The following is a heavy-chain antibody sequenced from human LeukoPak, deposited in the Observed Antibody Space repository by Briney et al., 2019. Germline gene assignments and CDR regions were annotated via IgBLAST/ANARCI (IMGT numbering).Heavy chain of an antibody. D-gene: IGHD3-22*01. V-gene: IGHV6-1*01. Sequence: SQTLSLTCAISGDSVSSNSAAWNWIRQSPSRGLEWPGRTYCRSKWYNDYAVSAKSRVTINPDTSKNQFSLQLNSVTPEDTAVYYCVRDRGTSGYYAFDIWGQGTMVTVSS. J-gene: IGHJ3*02. CDR3: VRDRGTSGYYAFDI. CDR1: GDSVSSNSAA. CDR2: TYCRSKWYN.